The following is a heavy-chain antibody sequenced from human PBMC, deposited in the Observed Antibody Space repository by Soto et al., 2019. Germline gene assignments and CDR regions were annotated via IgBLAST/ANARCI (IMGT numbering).Heavy chain of an antibody. CDR1: GYTFITHG. CDR3: ARDRYCIRTPCYVGSYWFDP. Sequence: QVHLVQSGGEVKKPGASVKVSCKASGYTFITHGISWVRQAPGQGLEWMGWISAYTGNTNYAQKLQGRVTMTTDTTTSTGYMELRSLGSDDTGVYYCARDRYCIRTPCYVGSYWFDPWGQGTLVTVSS. V-gene: IGHV1-18*01. CDR2: ISAYTGNT. J-gene: IGHJ5*02. D-gene: IGHD2-2*01.